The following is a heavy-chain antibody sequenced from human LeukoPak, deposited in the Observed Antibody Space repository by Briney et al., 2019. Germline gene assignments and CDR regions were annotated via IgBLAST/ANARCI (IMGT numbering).Heavy chain of an antibody. V-gene: IGHV1-24*01. CDR1: GYTLTELS. D-gene: IGHD6-19*01. J-gene: IGHJ4*02. Sequence: ASVKVSCKVSGYTLTELSMHWVRQAPGKGLEWMGGFDPEDGETIYAQKFQGRVTMTEDTSTDTAYMELSSLRSEDTATYYCATGVGYSSGWYTLDYWGQGTLVTVSS. CDR3: ATGVGYSSGWYTLDY. CDR2: FDPEDGET.